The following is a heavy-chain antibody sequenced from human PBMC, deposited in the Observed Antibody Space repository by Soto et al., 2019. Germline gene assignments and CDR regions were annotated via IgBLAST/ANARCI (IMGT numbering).Heavy chain of an antibody. CDR3: AKDGAWIDY. D-gene: IGHD3-16*01. CDR2: ISYDGSNK. V-gene: IGHV3-30*18. J-gene: IGHJ4*02. CDR1: GFTFSSYG. Sequence: QVRLVESGGGVVQPGRSLRLSCAASGFTFSSYGMHWVRQAPGKGLEWVAVISYDGSNKYYADSVKGRFTISRDNSVNTLYLQMNILIAEDTAVYYCAKDGAWIDYWGQVTLVTVSS.